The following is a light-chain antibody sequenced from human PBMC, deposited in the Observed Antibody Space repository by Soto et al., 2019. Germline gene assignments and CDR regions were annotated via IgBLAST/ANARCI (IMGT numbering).Light chain of an antibody. V-gene: IGLV1-51*01. CDR1: TSNIGSNS. CDR2: EDN. CDR3: GAWDSSLSAGQ. Sequence: QSVLTQPPSVSVAPGQKVTISCSGSTSNIGSNSVSWYQQFPGTAPKLLIHEDNKRPSGIPDRFSGSKSGTSATLGITGLQTGDEADYYCGAWDSSLSAGQFGGGTKLTVL. J-gene: IGLJ2*01.